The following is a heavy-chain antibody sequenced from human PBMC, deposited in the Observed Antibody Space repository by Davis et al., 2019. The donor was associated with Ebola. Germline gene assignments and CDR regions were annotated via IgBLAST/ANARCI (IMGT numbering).Heavy chain of an antibody. Sequence: GESLKISCAASGFTFSDYYMSWIRQAPGKGLEWVANIKQDGSEKYYVDSVKGRFTISRDNAKNSLYLQMNSLRAEDTAVYYCARSAFLEWLFYYGMDVWGQGTTVTVSS. J-gene: IGHJ6*02. D-gene: IGHD3-3*02. CDR2: IKQDGSEK. CDR1: GFTFSDYY. CDR3: ARSAFLEWLFYYGMDV. V-gene: IGHV3-7*03.